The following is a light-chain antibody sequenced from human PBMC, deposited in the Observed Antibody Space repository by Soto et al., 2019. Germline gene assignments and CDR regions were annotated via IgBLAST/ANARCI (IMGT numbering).Light chain of an antibody. CDR3: QQYKTYS. CDR1: QSISSW. CDR2: RAS. Sequence: DIQMTQSPSALSASVGGQITITCRANQSISSWLAWYQQQPVKAPSLLIYRASTLESGVPSRFSGSGSGTEFSLTISGLQPDDFATYYCQQYKTYSFGGGTKVEIK. J-gene: IGKJ4*01. V-gene: IGKV1-5*03.